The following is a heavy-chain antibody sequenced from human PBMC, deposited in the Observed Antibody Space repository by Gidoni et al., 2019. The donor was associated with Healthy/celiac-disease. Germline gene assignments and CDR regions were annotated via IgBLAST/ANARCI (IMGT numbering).Heavy chain of an antibody. CDR2: INPNSGGT. D-gene: IGHD5-18*01. V-gene: IGHV1-2*02. J-gene: IGHJ4*02. CDR1: GYTFTGYY. CDR3: ARIHVDTAMVSGDY. Sequence: QVQLVQSGAEVKKHGASVKVSCKASGYTFTGYYMHSVRQAPGQGLEWMGWINPNSGGTNYAQKFQGRVTMTRDRSISTAYMELSRLRSDDTAVYYWARIHVDTAMVSGDYWGQGTLVTVSS.